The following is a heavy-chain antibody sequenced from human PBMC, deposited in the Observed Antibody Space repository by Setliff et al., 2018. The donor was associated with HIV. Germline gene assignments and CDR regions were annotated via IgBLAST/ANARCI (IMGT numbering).Heavy chain of an antibody. CDR2: IHPNRGGT. D-gene: IGHD3-16*01. CDR3: ARVGWGSFTDY. V-gene: IGHV1-2*02. J-gene: IGHJ4*02. CDR1: GYTFSDYF. Sequence: ASVKVSCKASGYTFSDYFIHWVRQAPGQGLEWMGWIHPNRGGTNYAQKFQGRVTMTRDTSITTAYMELSRLSSDDTAVYYCARVGWGSFTDYWGQGTLVTVSS.